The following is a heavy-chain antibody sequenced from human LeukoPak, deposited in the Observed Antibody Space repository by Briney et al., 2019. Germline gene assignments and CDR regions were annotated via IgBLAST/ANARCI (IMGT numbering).Heavy chain of an antibody. D-gene: IGHD3-10*01. J-gene: IGHJ5*02. V-gene: IGHV3-23*01. CDR1: GFTFSSNY. CDR2: ISGSGGST. CDR3: AKAFTVPRSLFDP. Sequence: GGSLRLSCAASGFTFSSNYMSWVRQAPGKGLEWVSAISGSGGSTYYADSVKGRFTISRDNSKNTLYLQMNSLRAEDTAVYYCAKAFTVPRSLFDPWGQGTLVTVSS.